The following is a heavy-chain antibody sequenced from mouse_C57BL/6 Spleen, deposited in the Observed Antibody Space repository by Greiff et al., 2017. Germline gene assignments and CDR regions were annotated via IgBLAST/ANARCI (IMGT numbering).Heavy chain of an antibody. CDR1: GYTFTSYW. V-gene: IGHV1-50*01. J-gene: IGHJ3*01. CDR2: IDPSASYT. Sequence: VQLQQPGAELVKPGASVKLSCKASGYTFTSYWMQWVKQRPGQGLEWIGEIDPSASYTNYNQKFKGKATLTVDTSSSTAYMQLSSLTSEDSAVCYCAKGYAWWGQGTLVTVSA. CDR3: AKGYAW.